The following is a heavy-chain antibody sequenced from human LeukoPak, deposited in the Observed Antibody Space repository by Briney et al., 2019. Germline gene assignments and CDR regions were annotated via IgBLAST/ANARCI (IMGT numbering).Heavy chain of an antibody. J-gene: IGHJ3*02. CDR2: IYSGNST. D-gene: IGHD5-24*01. V-gene: IGHV3-66*01. CDR1: GLTVSSNY. CDR3: ARDRAEGMATIIDAFDI. Sequence: GGSLRLSCVASGLTVSSNYMSWVRQAPGNGLEWVSVIYSGNSTYYADSVKGRFTISRDNSRNTLYLQMNSLRAEDTAVYYCARDRAEGMATIIDAFDIWGQGTMVTVSS.